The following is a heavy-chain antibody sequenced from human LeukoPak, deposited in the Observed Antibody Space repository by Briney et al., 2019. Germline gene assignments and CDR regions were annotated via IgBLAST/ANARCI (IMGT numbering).Heavy chain of an antibody. J-gene: IGHJ4*02. CDR3: VTDTSMGGLFDY. V-gene: IGHV3-48*02. Sequence: GGSLRLSCAASGFTFSSYSMNWVRQAPGQGLEWVSYISSNSNTIYNADSVKGRFTISRDNAKNSLYLQMNSLRDEDTALYYCVTDTSMGGLFDYWGQGTLVTVSS. CDR1: GFTFSSYS. CDR2: ISSNSNTI. D-gene: IGHD5-18*01.